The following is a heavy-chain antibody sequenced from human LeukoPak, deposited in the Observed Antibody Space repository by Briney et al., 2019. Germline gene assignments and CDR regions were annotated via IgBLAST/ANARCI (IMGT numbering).Heavy chain of an antibody. D-gene: IGHD3-9*01. V-gene: IGHV1-46*01. CDR3: TKAGADWAFDY. Sequence: ASVKVSCKASGYTFTSYYLHWVRQAPGQGLEWMGIINPSGGGTGYAQKFHGRATMTKDTSTSTVYMELSSLRSEDTAVYYCTKAGADWAFDYWGQGTLVTVSS. CDR1: GYTFTSYY. CDR2: INPSGGGT. J-gene: IGHJ4*02.